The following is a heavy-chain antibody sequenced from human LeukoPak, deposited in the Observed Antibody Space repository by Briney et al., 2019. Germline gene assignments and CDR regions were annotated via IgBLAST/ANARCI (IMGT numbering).Heavy chain of an antibody. D-gene: IGHD4-17*01. V-gene: IGHV4-59*08. CDR3: VRRFAVNPRYAFDI. Sequence: SETLSLTCTVSGGSISTYYWTWIRQPPGKGLEWIGYVYYTGSTNYNPSLKSRVTISVDTSKNQFSLKLSSVTAADTAVYYCVRRFAVNPRYAFDIWGQETVVSVSS. J-gene: IGHJ3*02. CDR1: GGSISTYY. CDR2: VYYTGST.